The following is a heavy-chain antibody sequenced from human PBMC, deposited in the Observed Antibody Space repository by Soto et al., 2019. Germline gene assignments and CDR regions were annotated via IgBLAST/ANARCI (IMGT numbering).Heavy chain of an antibody. CDR2: IKGDGSNK. CDR1: GFTLSDYY. J-gene: IGHJ4*02. CDR3: ARVPDPAD. Sequence: PGGSLRLSCATSGFTLSDYYISWVRQAQGTGLEWVGNIKGDGSNKHYLVSVRGRFTISRDNAENLIYLQINNLRVENTALHSCARVPDPADSGQGT. V-gene: IGHV3-7*03.